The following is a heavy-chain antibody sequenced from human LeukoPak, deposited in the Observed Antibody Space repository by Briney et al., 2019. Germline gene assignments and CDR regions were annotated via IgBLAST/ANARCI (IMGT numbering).Heavy chain of an antibody. V-gene: IGHV4-34*01. J-gene: IGHJ6*04. Sequence: SETLSLTCAVYGGSFSGYYWSWIRQPPGKGLEWIGEINHSGSTNYNPSLKSRVTISVDTSKNQFSLKLSSVTAADSAVYFCARGISSRNVFHNDVWGKGTTVTVSS. CDR2: INHSGST. CDR3: ARGISSRNVFHNDV. D-gene: IGHD1-1*01. CDR1: GGSFSGYY.